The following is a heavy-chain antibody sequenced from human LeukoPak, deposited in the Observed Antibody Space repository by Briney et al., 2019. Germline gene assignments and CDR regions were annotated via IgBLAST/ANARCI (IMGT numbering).Heavy chain of an antibody. CDR3: ARDTARLTAFDI. D-gene: IGHD4/OR15-4a*01. J-gene: IGHJ3*02. V-gene: IGHV4-34*01. Sequence: PSETLSLTCAVYGGSFSGYYWSWIRQPPGKGLEWIGEINHSGSTNYNPSLKSRVTISVDTSKNQFSLKLSSVTAADTAVYYCARDTARLTAFDIWGQGTMVTVSS. CDR1: GGSFSGYY. CDR2: INHSGST.